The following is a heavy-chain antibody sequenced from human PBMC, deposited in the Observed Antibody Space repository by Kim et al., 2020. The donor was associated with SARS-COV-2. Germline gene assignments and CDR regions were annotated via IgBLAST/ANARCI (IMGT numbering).Heavy chain of an antibody. CDR2: T. V-gene: IGHV1-3*01. J-gene: IGHJ4*02. CDR3: ARGFSGFPFDY. Sequence: TKYSQKFQGRVTITRDTSASTAYMELSSLRSEDTAVYYCARGFSGFPFDYWGQGTLVTVSS. D-gene: IGHD6-19*01.